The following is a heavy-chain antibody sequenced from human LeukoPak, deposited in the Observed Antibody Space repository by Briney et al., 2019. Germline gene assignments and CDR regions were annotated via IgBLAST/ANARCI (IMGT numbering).Heavy chain of an antibody. CDR1: GYTFTRYW. J-gene: IGHJ4*02. V-gene: IGHV5-51*01. Sequence: GESLKISCEGSGYTFTRYWIHWVRQVPGKGLEWMGIIYPGDSDTRYSPSFQGQVTMSVDKSNSTAYLQWSSLKASDTAMYYCAACISGTIGDFDHWGQGTLVTVSS. D-gene: IGHD1-7*01. CDR3: AACISGTIGDFDH. CDR2: IYPGDSDT.